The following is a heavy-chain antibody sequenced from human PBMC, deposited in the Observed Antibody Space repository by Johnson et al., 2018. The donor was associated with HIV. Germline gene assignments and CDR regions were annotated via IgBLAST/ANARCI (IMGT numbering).Heavy chain of an antibody. Sequence: VQPVESGGGLVQPGGSLRLSCAASGLSFSRYWMSWVRQAPGKGLEWVANIKQDGSEKYYVDSVKGRFTISRDNAKNSLYLQMNSLRAEDTAVYYCARAVADGWFSYDAFDIWGQGTMVTVSS. D-gene: IGHD6-19*01. CDR3: ARAVADGWFSYDAFDI. J-gene: IGHJ3*02. CDR1: GLSFSRYW. CDR2: IKQDGSEK. V-gene: IGHV3-7*05.